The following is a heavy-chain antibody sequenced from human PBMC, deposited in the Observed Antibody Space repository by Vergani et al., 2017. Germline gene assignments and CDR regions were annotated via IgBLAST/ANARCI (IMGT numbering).Heavy chain of an antibody. D-gene: IGHD3-10*01. V-gene: IGHV1-2*02. CDR2: INPNSGGT. J-gene: IGHJ4*02. CDR3: ARVGGRYGSGSYSGVY. Sequence: QVQLVQSGAEVKKHGASVKVSCKASGYTFTGYYMHWVRQAPGQGLEWMGWINPNSGGTNYAQKFQGRVTMTRDTSISTAYMELSRLGSDDTAVYYCARVGGRYGSGSYSGVYWGQGTLVTVSS. CDR1: GYTFTGYY.